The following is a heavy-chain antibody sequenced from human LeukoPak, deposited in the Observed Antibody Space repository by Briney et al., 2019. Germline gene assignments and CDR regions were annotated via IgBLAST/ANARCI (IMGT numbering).Heavy chain of an antibody. J-gene: IGHJ4*02. CDR1: GYTFTSYY. CDR2: INPSAGST. V-gene: IGHV1-46*01. D-gene: IGHD6-13*01. Sequence: EASVKVSCKASGYTFTSYYLHWVRQAPGQGLEWMGIINPSAGSTSYAQKFQGRVTLTRDMSTSTVYMEVSSLRSEDTAVYYCAKDRYSSSAMDYWGQGTLVTVSS. CDR3: AKDRYSSSAMDY.